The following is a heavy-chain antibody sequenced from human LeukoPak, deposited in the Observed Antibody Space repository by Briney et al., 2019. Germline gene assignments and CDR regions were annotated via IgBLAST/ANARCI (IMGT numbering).Heavy chain of an antibody. CDR2: INSDGSST. J-gene: IGHJ6*02. Sequence: PGGSLRLSCAASGFTFSSYSMNWVRQAPGKGLVWVSRINSDGSSTSYADSVKGRFTISRDNAKNTLYLQMNSLRAEDTAVYYCARAGYYRGYYYYGMDVWGQGTTVTVSS. CDR1: GFTFSSYS. V-gene: IGHV3-74*01. D-gene: IGHD3-9*01. CDR3: ARAGYYRGYYYYGMDV.